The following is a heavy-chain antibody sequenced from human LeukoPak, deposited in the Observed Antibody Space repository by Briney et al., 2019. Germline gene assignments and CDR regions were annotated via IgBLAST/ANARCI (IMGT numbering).Heavy chain of an antibody. Sequence: DSVKGRFTISRDNAKNSLYLQMNSLRAEDTAVYYCARELFGVVIFDYWGQGTLVTVSS. CDR3: ARELFGVVIFDY. D-gene: IGHD3-3*01. J-gene: IGHJ4*02. V-gene: IGHV3-11*01.